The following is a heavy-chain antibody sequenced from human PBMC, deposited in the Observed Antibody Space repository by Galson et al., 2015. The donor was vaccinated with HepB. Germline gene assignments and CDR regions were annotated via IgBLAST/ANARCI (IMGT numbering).Heavy chain of an antibody. CDR1: GFTFSSYA. J-gene: IGHJ4*02. D-gene: IGHD3-10*01. CDR2: ISGSSGST. V-gene: IGHV3-23*01. CDR3: AREKGTGGFFDY. Sequence: SLRLSCAASGFTFSSYAMSWVRQAPGKELEWVSAISGSSGSTYYADSAKGRFTISRDNSTNTLYLQMNSLRAEDTAVYYCAREKGTGGFFDYWGQGTLVTVSS.